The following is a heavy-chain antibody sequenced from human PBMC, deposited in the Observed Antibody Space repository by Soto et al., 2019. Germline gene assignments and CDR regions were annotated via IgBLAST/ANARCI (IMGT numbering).Heavy chain of an antibody. D-gene: IGHD2-2*01. CDR1: GGSISRGGYY. CDR2: IYYSGST. CDR3: ARGSLSLPAVAYFDY. J-gene: IGHJ4*02. Sequence: SETLSLTCTVSGGSISRGGYYWSWIRQHPGKGLEWIGYIYYSGSTYYNPSLKSRVTISVDTSKNQFSLKLSSVTAADTVVYYCARGSLSLPAVAYFDYWGQGTLVTVS. V-gene: IGHV4-31*03.